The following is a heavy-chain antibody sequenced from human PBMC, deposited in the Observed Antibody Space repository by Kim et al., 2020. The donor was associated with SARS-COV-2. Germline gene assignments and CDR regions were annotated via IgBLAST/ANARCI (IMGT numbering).Heavy chain of an antibody. CDR1: GYIFTNFY. J-gene: IGHJ4*02. CDR2: INPSGGAT. Sequence: ASVKVSCKASGYIFTNFYMHWVRQAPGQGLDWMGIINPSGGATSYAQKFQGRLTLTRDTSTSTVYMELSSLRSEDTAVYYCARDVGSSGYPVDYWGQGTL. CDR3: ARDVGSSGYPVDY. V-gene: IGHV1-46*01. D-gene: IGHD3-22*01.